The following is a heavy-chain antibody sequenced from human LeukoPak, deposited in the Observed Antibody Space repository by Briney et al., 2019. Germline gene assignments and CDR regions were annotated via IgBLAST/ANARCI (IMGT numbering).Heavy chain of an antibody. V-gene: IGHV1-2*02. CDR2: INPNSGGT. Sequence: ASVKVSCKASGYTFTGYYMHWVRQAPGQGLEWMGWINPNSGGTNYAQKFQGRVTMTRDTSISTAYMELSRLRSVDTAVYYCARDLGGGSSPYFGYWGQGTLVTVSS. J-gene: IGHJ4*02. D-gene: IGHD1-26*01. CDR3: ARDLGGGSSPYFGY. CDR1: GYTFTGYY.